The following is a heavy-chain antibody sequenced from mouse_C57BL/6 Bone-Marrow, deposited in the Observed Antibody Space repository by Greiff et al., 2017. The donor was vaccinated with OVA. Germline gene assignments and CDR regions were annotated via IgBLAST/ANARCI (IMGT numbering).Heavy chain of an antibody. CDR1: GYTFTSYW. CDR2: IDPNRGGT. CDR3: GRRGFAY. V-gene: IGHV1-72*01. Sequence: VQLQQPGAELVKPGASVKLSCKASGYTFTSYWMHWVKQRPGRGLAWIGTIDPNRGGTKYNAKFKSKAPLTVDKPSRTAYLQLTSLTSEDPAVYYCGRRGFAYWGQGTLVTVSA. J-gene: IGHJ3*01.